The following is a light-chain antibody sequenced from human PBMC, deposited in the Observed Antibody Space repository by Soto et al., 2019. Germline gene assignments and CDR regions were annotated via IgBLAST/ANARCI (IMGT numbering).Light chain of an antibody. CDR1: QSVSSN. J-gene: IGKJ1*01. Sequence: ENVLTQSPANLSVSPGERATLSCRASQSVSSNLAWYQQKPGQAPRLLIYDASNGATGIPARFSGSGSGTDFTLTISSLEPEDFAVYYCQQRSNWPPTFGQGTKVDI. CDR3: QQRSNWPPT. CDR2: DAS. V-gene: IGKV3-11*01.